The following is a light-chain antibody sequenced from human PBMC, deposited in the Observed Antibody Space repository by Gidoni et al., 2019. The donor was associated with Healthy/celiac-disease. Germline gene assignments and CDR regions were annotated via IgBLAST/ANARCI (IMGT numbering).Light chain of an antibody. CDR2: DAS. J-gene: IGKJ5*01. CDR3: QQRSNWPIT. Sequence: EIVLTQSPATLSLSPGERATLSCRASQSVSSYLAWYQQKPGQDPRLLIYDASNRATGIPARFSGSGSGKDFSLTISSLEPEDFAVYYCQQRSNWPITFGQGTRLEIK. V-gene: IGKV3-11*01. CDR1: QSVSSY.